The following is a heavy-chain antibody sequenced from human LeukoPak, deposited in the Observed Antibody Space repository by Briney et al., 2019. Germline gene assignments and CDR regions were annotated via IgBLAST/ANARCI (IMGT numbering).Heavy chain of an antibody. Sequence: ASVKVSCKASGYTFSSYGINWVRLAPGRGPEWMASINPQKRDTHYAQNFQGRVTVTAGTSTNTAYMELRSLRSDDTALYYCARRKYGADYNGMDVWGQGTTVTVSS. CDR1: GYTFSSYG. CDR3: ARRKYGADYNGMDV. V-gene: IGHV1-18*01. J-gene: IGHJ6*02. D-gene: IGHD4/OR15-4a*01. CDR2: INPQKRDT.